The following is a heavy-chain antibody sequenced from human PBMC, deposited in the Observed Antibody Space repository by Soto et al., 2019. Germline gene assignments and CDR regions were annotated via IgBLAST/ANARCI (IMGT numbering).Heavy chain of an antibody. D-gene: IGHD6-13*01. V-gene: IGHV1-69*13. Sequence: SVNVSCKASGGTFSSYAISWVRQAPGEGLEWMGGIIPIFGTSNYAQKFQGSVTITADESTSKAYMELSSLRSEDTAVYYCARGYPGGSSWKPMDYYDALDVWGPGTTATVS. CDR2: IIPIFGTS. CDR1: GGTFSSYA. J-gene: IGHJ6*02. CDR3: ARGYPGGSSWKPMDYYDALDV.